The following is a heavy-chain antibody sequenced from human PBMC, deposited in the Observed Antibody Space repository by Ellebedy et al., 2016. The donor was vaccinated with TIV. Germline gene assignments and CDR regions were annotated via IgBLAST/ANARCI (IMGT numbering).Heavy chain of an antibody. J-gene: IGHJ4*02. Sequence: PGGSLRLSCAASGFTFSSYEMNWVRQAPGKGLEWVSYISSSGSTIYYADSVKGRFTISRDNAKNSLYLQMNSLRAEDTAVYYCARDSGSGPGGNSLDYWGQGTLVTVSS. CDR1: GFTFSSYE. D-gene: IGHD3-10*01. V-gene: IGHV3-48*03. CDR3: ARDSGSGPGGNSLDY. CDR2: ISSSGSTI.